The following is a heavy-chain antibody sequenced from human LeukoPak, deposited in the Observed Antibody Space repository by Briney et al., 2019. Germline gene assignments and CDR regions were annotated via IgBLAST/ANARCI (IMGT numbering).Heavy chain of an antibody. Sequence: GASVKVSCKASGYTFTIYGISWVRQAPGQGLEWMGWISAYNGNTNYAQKLQGRVTMTTDTSTSTAYMELRSLRSDDTAVYYCARDHIKGIAVAGTWNYWGQGTLVTVSS. CDR3: ARDHIKGIAVAGTWNY. J-gene: IGHJ4*02. CDR2: ISAYNGNT. CDR1: GYTFTIYG. D-gene: IGHD6-19*01. V-gene: IGHV1-18*01.